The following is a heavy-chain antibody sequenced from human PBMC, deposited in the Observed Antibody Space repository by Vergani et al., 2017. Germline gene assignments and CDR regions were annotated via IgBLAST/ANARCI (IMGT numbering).Heavy chain of an antibody. D-gene: IGHD3-10*01. CDR1: GAYVNSYY. J-gene: IGHJ4*02. CDR3: ARSRIYYGAGSPDY. Sequence: QVKLQESGPGLVKPSETLSLTCPVSGAYVNSYYWSWIRQPPGKGLEWMGYVSFRGDTLYDPSVKGRMTISLNTSSNQFSLYLNAVTAADTAVYYCARSRIYYGAGSPDYWGQGTLVTVSS. CDR2: VSFRGDT. V-gene: IGHV4-59*02.